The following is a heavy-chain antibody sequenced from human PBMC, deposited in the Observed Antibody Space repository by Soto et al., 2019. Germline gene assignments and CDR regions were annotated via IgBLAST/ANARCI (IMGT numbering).Heavy chain of an antibody. CDR1: GFTFGDYA. CDR2: IRSKAYGGTT. J-gene: IGHJ6*02. D-gene: IGHD6-13*01. CDR3: TRVGLAAAGPLYYYYGMDV. V-gene: IGHV3-49*04. Sequence: PGGSLRLSCTASGFTFGDYAMSWVRQAPGKGLEWVGFIRSKAYGGTTEYAASVKGRFTISRDDSKSIAYLQMNSLKTEDTAVYYCTRVGLAAAGPLYYYYGMDVWGQGTTVTVS.